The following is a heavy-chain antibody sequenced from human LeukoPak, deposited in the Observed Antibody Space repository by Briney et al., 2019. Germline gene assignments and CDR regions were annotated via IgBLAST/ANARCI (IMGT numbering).Heavy chain of an antibody. CDR1: GYTFTSYG. CDR3: ARMLRELLPDY. CDR2: ISGYNDNT. D-gene: IGHD1-26*01. Sequence: GASVKVSCKASGYTFTSYGISWVRQAPGQGLEWMGWISGYNDNTNYAQEFQGRVTMTTDTSTNTAYMELSRLRSDDTAVYYCARMLRELLPDYWGQGTLVTVSS. J-gene: IGHJ4*02. V-gene: IGHV1-18*01.